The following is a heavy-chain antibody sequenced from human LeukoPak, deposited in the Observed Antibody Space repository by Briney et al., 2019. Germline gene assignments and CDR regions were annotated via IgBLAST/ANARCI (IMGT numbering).Heavy chain of an antibody. CDR1: GFTFSSYA. V-gene: IGHV3-23*01. Sequence: PGGSLRLSCAASGFTFSSYAMSWVRQAPGKGLQWVSALRGCGLSTYNADSVKGRFTISSDNSKNTLYLQMNRLRAEDTAVYYCAKGGDSSSWLFDYWGQGTLVPVSS. J-gene: IGHJ4*02. CDR3: AKGGDSSSWLFDY. CDR2: LRGCGLST. D-gene: IGHD6-13*01.